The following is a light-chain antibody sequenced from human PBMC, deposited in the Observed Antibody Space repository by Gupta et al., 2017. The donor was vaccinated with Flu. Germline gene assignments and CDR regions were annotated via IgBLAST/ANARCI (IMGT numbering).Light chain of an antibody. Sequence: QSVLTQPPSASETPGQRVTISCSGSSSNIGSNIVNWYQQLPGTAPKLLIYSNSHRPSGVPDRFSASKYGTSASLAISGLQSEDEADYYCAAWDDSLNGRVVFGGGTKLTVL. CDR2: SNS. CDR3: AAWDDSLNGRVV. V-gene: IGLV1-44*01. CDR1: SSNIGSNI. J-gene: IGLJ2*01.